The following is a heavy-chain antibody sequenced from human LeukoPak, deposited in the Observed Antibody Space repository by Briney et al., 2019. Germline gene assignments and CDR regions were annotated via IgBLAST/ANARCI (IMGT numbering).Heavy chain of an antibody. V-gene: IGHV1-69*13. CDR3: ARVIRYGDYELFDY. CDR2: IIPIFGTA. CDR1: GGTFSSYA. D-gene: IGHD4-17*01. Sequence: ASVKVSCKASGGTFSSYAISWVRQAPGQGLEWMGGIIPIFGTANYAQKFQGRVTITADESTSTAYMELSSLRSEDTAVYYCARVIRYGDYELFDYWGQGTLVTVSS. J-gene: IGHJ4*02.